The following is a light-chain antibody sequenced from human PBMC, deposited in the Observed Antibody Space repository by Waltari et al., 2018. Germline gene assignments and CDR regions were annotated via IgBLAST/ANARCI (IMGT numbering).Light chain of an antibody. CDR3: QQYDDWPAT. CDR2: NGA. CDR1: QRSSTN. J-gene: IGKJ1*01. V-gene: IGKV3-15*01. Sequence: ERVMTQSPDILSASPGETAPLSCRASQRSSTNVAWYQHKPGQAPRLLIYNGATRHTGIPATFSGSGSGTEFTLTISSLQPEDFAVYFCQQYDDWPATFGQGTKVDI.